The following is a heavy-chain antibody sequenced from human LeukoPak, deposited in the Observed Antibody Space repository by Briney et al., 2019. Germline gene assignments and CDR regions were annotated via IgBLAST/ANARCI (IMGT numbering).Heavy chain of an antibody. CDR1: GYSFTSYW. CDR3: ARHSVGYDSPFAP. V-gene: IGHV5-51*01. Sequence: GESLKISCKCSGYSFTSYWIGWVGQMPGKGLEWMGIIYPVDSDTSYSPCFQGQVTISADKSLGTAYLWGSSLKASDTAMSYCARHSVGYDSPFAPWGQGTLVTVST. J-gene: IGHJ5*02. D-gene: IGHD3-22*01. CDR2: IYPVDSDT.